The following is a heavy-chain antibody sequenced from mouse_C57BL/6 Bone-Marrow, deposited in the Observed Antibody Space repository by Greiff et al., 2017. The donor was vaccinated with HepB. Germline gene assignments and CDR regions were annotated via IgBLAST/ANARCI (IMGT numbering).Heavy chain of an antibody. Sequence: VQLQQSGPELVKPGASVKISCKASGYTFTDYYINWVKQRPGQGLEWIGWIFPGSGSTYYNEKFKGKATLPVDKSSSTAYMLLSSLTSEDSAVYFCARERLGDYDDPYWYFDVWGTGTTVTVSS. CDR1: GYTFTDYY. V-gene: IGHV1-75*01. J-gene: IGHJ1*03. CDR2: IFPGSGST. D-gene: IGHD2-4*01. CDR3: ARERLGDYDDPYWYFDV.